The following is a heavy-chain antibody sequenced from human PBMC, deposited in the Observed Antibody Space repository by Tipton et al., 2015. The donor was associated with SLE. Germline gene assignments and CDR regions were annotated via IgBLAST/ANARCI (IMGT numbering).Heavy chain of an antibody. CDR2: INHSGST. CDR1: GGSFSGYY. J-gene: IGHJ3*02. CDR3: ASSSLWFRELLWAFDI. D-gene: IGHD3-10*01. V-gene: IGHV4-34*01. Sequence: LRLSCAVYGGSFSGYYWSWIRQPPGKGLEWIGEINHSGSTNYNPSLKSRVTISVDTSKNQFSLKLSSVTAADTAVYYCASSSLWFRELLWAFDIWGQGTMVTVSS.